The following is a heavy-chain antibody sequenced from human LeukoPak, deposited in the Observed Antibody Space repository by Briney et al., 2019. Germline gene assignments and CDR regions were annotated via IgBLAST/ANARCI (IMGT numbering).Heavy chain of an antibody. CDR3: ARDGAALRRDGYNYIDY. V-gene: IGHV4-61*02. D-gene: IGHD5-24*01. CDR1: VGSISSGSYY. CDR2: IYTSGST. Sequence: SETLSLTCTVSVGSISSGSYYWSWIRQPAGKGLEWIGRIYTSGSTNYNPSLKSRVALSVDTSKNQFALKLGAVTPADRAVYYCARDGAALRRDGYNYIDYWGQGTLVTVSP. J-gene: IGHJ4*02.